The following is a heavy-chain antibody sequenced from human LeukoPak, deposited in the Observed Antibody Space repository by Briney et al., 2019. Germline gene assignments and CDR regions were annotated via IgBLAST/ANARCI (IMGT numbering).Heavy chain of an antibody. CDR3: ARSVVGAVPYY. V-gene: IGHV3-66*01. CDR2: IYSDGST. J-gene: IGHJ4*02. D-gene: IGHD1-26*01. Sequence: GGSLRLSCVATGFTVSSNSMSWVRQAPGKGLEWVSVIYSDGSTYYADSVKGRLTISRDNSKNTLYLQMNSLRAEDTAVYYCARSVVGAVPYYWGQGTLVTVSS. CDR1: GFTVSSNS.